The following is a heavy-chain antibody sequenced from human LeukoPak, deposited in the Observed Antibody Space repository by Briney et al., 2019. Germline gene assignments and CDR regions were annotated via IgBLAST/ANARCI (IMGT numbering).Heavy chain of an antibody. CDR1: GFTFSNYW. CDR3: ARIPYSSGWSSDY. J-gene: IGHJ4*02. Sequence: PGGSLRLSCAASGFTFSNYWMTWVRQAPGKGLEWVAVISYDGSNKYYADSVKGRFTISRDNSKNTLYLQMNSLRAEDTAVYYCARIPYSSGWSSDYWGQGTLVTVSS. V-gene: IGHV3-30*03. D-gene: IGHD6-19*01. CDR2: ISYDGSNK.